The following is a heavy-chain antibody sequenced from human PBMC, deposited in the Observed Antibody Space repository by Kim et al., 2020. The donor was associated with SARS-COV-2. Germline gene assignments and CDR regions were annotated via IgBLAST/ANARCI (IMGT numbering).Heavy chain of an antibody. CDR1: GYTFTSYY. D-gene: IGHD3-10*01. Sequence: ASVKVSCKASGYTFTSYYLHWVRQAPGQGLEWMGIINPNSGTTNYAQKFQGRVTMTRDTSTSTVYMELSSLRSEDTAVYYCAGTSEYGSGRPYFDYWGQGTLVTVSS. CDR3: AGTSEYGSGRPYFDY. J-gene: IGHJ4*02. CDR2: INPNSGTT. V-gene: IGHV1-46*01.